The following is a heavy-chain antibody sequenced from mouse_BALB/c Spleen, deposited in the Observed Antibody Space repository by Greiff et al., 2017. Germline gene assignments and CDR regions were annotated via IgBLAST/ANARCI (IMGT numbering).Heavy chain of an antibody. V-gene: IGHV3-2*02. CDR3: ARGGGYPYAMDY. Sequence: VQLKESGPGLVKPSQSLSLTCTVTGYSITSDYAWNWIRQFPGNKLEWMGYISYSGSTSYNPSLKSRISITRDTSKNQFFLQLNSVTTEDTATYYCARGGGYPYAMDYWGQGTSVTVSS. J-gene: IGHJ4*01. D-gene: IGHD2-2*01. CDR1: GYSITSDYA. CDR2: ISYSGST.